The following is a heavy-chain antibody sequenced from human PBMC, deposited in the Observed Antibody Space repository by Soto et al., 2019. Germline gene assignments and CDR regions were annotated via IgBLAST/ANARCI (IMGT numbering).Heavy chain of an antibody. J-gene: IGHJ5*02. CDR3: ARGSPYYDILTGYYNNWFDP. CDR2: IIPIFGTA. Sequence: ASVKVSCKASGGTFSSYAISWVRQAPGQGLEWMGGIIPIFGTANYAQKFQGRVTITADESTSTAYMELSSLRSEDTAVYYCARGSPYYDILTGYYNNWFDPWGQGTLVTVSS. D-gene: IGHD3-9*01. V-gene: IGHV1-69*13. CDR1: GGTFSSYA.